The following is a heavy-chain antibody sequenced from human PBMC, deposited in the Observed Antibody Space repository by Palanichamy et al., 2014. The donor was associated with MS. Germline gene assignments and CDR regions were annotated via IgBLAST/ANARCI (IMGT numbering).Heavy chain of an antibody. CDR2: ISGYNGNT. V-gene: IGHV1-18*01. D-gene: IGHD1-26*01. J-gene: IGHJ4*02. Sequence: QVQMVQSGAEVKKPGASVKVSCKASGYTFPSFGIMWVRQAPGRGLEWMGWISGYNGNTYYAQNLQGRVNMTTDTSTRTVFMELTSLTSDDTGVYYCARGSYAGSFSPMSRYDYWGQGTLVTVSS. CDR3: ARGSYAGSFSPMSRYDY. CDR1: GYTFPSFG.